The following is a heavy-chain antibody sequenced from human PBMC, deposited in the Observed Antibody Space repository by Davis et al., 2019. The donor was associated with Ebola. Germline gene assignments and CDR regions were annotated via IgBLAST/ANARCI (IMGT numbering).Heavy chain of an antibody. D-gene: IGHD3-10*01. CDR1: GGSISSSSYY. V-gene: IGHV4-39*01. CDR3: ASSAMVQGVVDY. J-gene: IGHJ4*02. Sequence: SETLSLTCPVSGGSISSSSYYCGWIRQPPGKGLEWIGSIYYSGSTYYNPSLKSRVTISVDTSKNQFSLKLSSVTAADTAVYYCASSAMVQGVVDYWGQGTLVTVSP. CDR2: IYYSGST.